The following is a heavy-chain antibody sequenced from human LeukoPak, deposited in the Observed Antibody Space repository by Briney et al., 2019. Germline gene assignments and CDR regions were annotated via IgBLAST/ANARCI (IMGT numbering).Heavy chain of an antibody. D-gene: IGHD4-11*01. J-gene: IGHJ4*02. CDR2: IYSGGST. Sequence: GGSLRLSCAASGFTVSSNYMSWVRQAPGKGLEWVSVIYSGGSTYYADSVKGRFTISRDNSKNTLYLQMNSLRAEDTAVYYCARMTSVTTAFDYWGQGTLVTVSS. CDR1: GFTVSSNY. CDR3: ARMTSVTTAFDY. V-gene: IGHV3-53*01.